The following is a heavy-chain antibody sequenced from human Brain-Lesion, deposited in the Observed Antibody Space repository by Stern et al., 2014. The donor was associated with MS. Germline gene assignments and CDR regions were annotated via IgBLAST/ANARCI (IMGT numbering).Heavy chain of an antibody. J-gene: IGHJ6*02. Sequence: QVQLVESGPGLVKPSQTLSLSCTVSGGSISSGGYYWSWIRQPAGKGLEWIGRIFNSGSTRYNPSPQSRVTISIDTSKNQFSLRLTPMTAADTAVYYCARGRVVPGFQYYATDVWGQGTTVIVSS. CDR3: ARGRVVPGFQYYATDV. CDR2: IFNSGST. CDR1: GGSISSGGYY. V-gene: IGHV4-61*02. D-gene: IGHD2-2*01.